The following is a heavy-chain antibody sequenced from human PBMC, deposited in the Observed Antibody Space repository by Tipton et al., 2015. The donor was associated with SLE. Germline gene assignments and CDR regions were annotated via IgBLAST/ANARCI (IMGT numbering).Heavy chain of an antibody. V-gene: IGHV3-7*01. D-gene: IGHD3-10*01. Sequence: SLRLSCAASGFTFSSYWMSWVRQAPGKGLEWVANIKQDGSEKYYVDSVKGRFTISRDNAKNSLYLQMNSPRAEDTAVYHCARQISGSPDAFDIWGQGTMVTVSS. CDR2: IKQDGSEK. J-gene: IGHJ3*02. CDR3: ARQISGSPDAFDI. CDR1: GFTFSSYW.